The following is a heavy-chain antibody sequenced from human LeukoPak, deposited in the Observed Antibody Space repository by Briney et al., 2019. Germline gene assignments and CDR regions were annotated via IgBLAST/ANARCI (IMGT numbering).Heavy chain of an antibody. J-gene: IGHJ4*02. D-gene: IGHD5-18*01. CDR3: ASTSAMVYFDY. Sequence: SETLSLTCTVSGGSIRSSSYYWGWIRQPPGKGLEWIGEINHRGSTNYNPSLKSRVTISVDTSKNQFSLKLSSVTAADTAVYYCASTSAMVYFDYWGQGTLVTVSS. CDR2: INHRGST. V-gene: IGHV4-39*07. CDR1: GGSIRSSSYY.